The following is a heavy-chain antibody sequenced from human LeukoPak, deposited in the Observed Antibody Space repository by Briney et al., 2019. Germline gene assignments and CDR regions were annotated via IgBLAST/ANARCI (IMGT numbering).Heavy chain of an antibody. CDR2: ISSTSSTI. CDR1: GFTFNTYT. J-gene: IGHJ4*02. V-gene: IGHV3-48*01. Sequence: GGSLRLSCAASGFTFNTYTMNWVRQAPGKGLEWVSSISSTSSTIYYADSVRGRFTISRDNAKNSLYLQMNSLRAEDTAVYYCARGRMETHSYYDFWSGYRPLYFDYWGQGTLVTVSS. CDR3: ARGRMETHSYYDFWSGYRPLYFDY. D-gene: IGHD3-3*01.